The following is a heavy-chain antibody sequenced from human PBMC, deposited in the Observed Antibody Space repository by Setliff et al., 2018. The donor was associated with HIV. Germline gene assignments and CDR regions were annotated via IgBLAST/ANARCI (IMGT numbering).Heavy chain of an antibody. CDR3: VKAVAAPSWFDP. V-gene: IGHV4-59*12. J-gene: IGHJ5*02. D-gene: IGHD2-15*01. CDR2: IYYSGRT. CDR1: GGSISTFY. Sequence: PSETLSLTCTVSGGSISTFYWSWIRQPQGKELEWIGDIYYSGRTNYNPSLDSRVTISVDTSKNQFSLKLTSVTAADTAVYYCVKAVAAPSWFDPWGQGTLVTVSS.